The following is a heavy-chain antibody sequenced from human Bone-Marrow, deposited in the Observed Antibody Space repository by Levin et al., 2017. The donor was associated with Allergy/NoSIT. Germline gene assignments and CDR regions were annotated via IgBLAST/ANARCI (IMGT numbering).Heavy chain of an antibody. D-gene: IGHD4-23*01. J-gene: IGHJ4*02. CDR3: ARDFGGNSVIGYFDY. V-gene: IGHV3-74*01. CDR1: GFTFSSYW. Sequence: ETLSLTCAASGFTFSSYWMHWVRQAPGKGLVWVSRINSDGSSTSYADSVKGRFTISRDNAKNTLYLQMNSLRAEDTAVYYCARDFGGNSVIGYFDYWGQGTLVTVSS. CDR2: INSDGSST.